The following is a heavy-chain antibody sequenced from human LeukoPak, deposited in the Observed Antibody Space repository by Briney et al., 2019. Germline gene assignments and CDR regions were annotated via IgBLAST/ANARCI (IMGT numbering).Heavy chain of an antibody. CDR3: ARIGLRANFDY. V-gene: IGHV4-39*01. CDR1: GGSISSSSYY. J-gene: IGHJ4*02. Sequence: SETLSLTCTVSGGSISSSSYYWGWIRQPPGKGLEWIGSIYYSGSTYYNPSLKSRVTISVDTSKNRFSLKLSSVTAADTAVYYCARIGLRANFDYWGQGTLVTVSS. D-gene: IGHD3-3*01. CDR2: IYYSGST.